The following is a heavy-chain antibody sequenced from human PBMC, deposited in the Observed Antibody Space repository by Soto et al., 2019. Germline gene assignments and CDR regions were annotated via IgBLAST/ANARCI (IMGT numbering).Heavy chain of an antibody. J-gene: IGHJ4*02. CDR1: GFPFDDYC. CDR3: ARAPGFYGDFFDY. V-gene: IGHV3-20*04. CDR2: INRDGGST. Sequence: GGSLRLSCAVFGFPFDDYCMSWVRQAPGKGLEWVSGINRDGGSTSYADSVKGRFTISRDNAKNSLYLQMNSLRVEDTALYYCARAPGFYGDFFDYWGQGTLVTVSS. D-gene: IGHD4-17*01.